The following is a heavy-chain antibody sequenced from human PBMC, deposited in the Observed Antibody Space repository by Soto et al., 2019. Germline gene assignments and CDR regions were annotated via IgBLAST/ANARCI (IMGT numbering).Heavy chain of an antibody. CDR2: ITPYNGNT. D-gene: IGHD2-2*01. V-gene: IGHV1-18*01. CDR3: ARDTSLYFDY. Sequence: ASVKVSCMASNYTFITYGITWVRQAPGQGLEWVGWITPYNGNTNYGQNFQGRVTMTADTSTSTAYMELGSLTTDDTAVYYCARDTSLYFDYWGQGTRVAVSS. CDR1: NYTFITYG. J-gene: IGHJ4*02.